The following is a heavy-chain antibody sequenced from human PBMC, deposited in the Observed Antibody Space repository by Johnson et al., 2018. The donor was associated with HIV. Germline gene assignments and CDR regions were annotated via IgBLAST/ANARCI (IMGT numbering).Heavy chain of an antibody. CDR1: GFTFSDYY. CDR2: ISSSGSTI. V-gene: IGHV3-11*01. D-gene: IGHD4-17*01. CDR3: AKTDPTVTQEPFDI. J-gene: IGHJ3*02. Sequence: QVQLVESGGGLVKPGGSLRLSCAASGFTFSDYYMSWIRQAPGKGLEWVSYISSSGSTIYYADSVKGRFTISRDNAKNSLYLQMNSLRAEDTALYYCAKTDPTVTQEPFDIWGQGTMVTVSS.